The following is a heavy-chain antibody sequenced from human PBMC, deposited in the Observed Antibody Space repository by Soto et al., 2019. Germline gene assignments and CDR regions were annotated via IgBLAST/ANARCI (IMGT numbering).Heavy chain of an antibody. D-gene: IGHD3-22*01. Sequence: GGSLRLSCAASGFTFSRYWMSWVRQGPGKGLEWVANIKQDGSQKNYVDSVKGRVTISRDNAKNSLYLQMNSLRAEDTAVYYCARHDYYDSSGSSYYGMDFWGQGTTVTVSS. J-gene: IGHJ6*02. CDR1: GFTFSRYW. CDR2: IKQDGSQK. V-gene: IGHV3-7*04. CDR3: ARHDYYDSSGSSYYGMDF.